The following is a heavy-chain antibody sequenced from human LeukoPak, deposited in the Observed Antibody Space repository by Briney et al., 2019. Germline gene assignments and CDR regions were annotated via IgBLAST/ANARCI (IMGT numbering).Heavy chain of an antibody. V-gene: IGHV1-2*06. D-gene: IGHD6-13*01. CDR1: GYTLTAFY. CDR3: ARDREAVDY. CDR2: INPNSGGT. J-gene: IGHJ4*02. Sequence: GASVKVSCKASGYTLTAFYMHWVRQAPGQGLEWMGRINPNSGGTNYAQKFQGRVTMTRDTSISTAYMELSRLRSDDTAVYYCARDREAVDYWGQGTLVTVSS.